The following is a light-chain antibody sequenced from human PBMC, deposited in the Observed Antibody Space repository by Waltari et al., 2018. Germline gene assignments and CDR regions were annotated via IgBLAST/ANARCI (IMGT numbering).Light chain of an antibody. CDR1: QSIGTY. J-gene: IGKJ1*01. V-gene: IGKV1-5*03. CDR2: RAS. CDR3: QQYDSFSPVT. Sequence: DIQMTQSPSTLSASVGDRVSITCLASQSIGTYLAWYQQKPGKAPKLLIYRASTLESGVPFRFGGSGSGTEVTITISSLQPDDFATYYCQQYDSFSPVTFGQGTRVDIK.